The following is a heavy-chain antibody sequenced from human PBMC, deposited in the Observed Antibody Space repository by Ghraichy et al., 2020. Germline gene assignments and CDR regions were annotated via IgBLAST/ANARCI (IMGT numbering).Heavy chain of an antibody. V-gene: IGHV4-39*01. Sequence: SETLSLTCTVTGGSISNTSHYWGWIRQPPGKGLEWIGSIYYSGSTYRNPSLKSRVTISVVTSKNKLSLTLSSVTAADTAMYYCASLQLDSSSWYPPFTHWGQGTLGTVSS. CDR2: IYYSGST. CDR1: GGSISNTSHY. J-gene: IGHJ4*02. D-gene: IGHD6-13*01. CDR3: ASLQLDSSSWYPPFTH.